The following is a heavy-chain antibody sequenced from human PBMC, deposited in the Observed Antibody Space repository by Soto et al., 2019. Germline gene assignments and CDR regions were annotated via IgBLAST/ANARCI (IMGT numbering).Heavy chain of an antibody. CDR1: GFTFSDYA. CDR2: ISSDGSNR. D-gene: IGHD5-18*01. Sequence: PGGSLGLSCAASGFTFSDYALHWVCQAPGKGLEWVTVISSDGSNRYYADSVKGRFTISRDNSKNTLYLQMNSLRVEDTAIYICAHLAGLSHTDDFWGQGTPVTLSS. J-gene: IGHJ4*02. CDR3: AHLAGLSHTDDF. V-gene: IGHV3-30-3*01.